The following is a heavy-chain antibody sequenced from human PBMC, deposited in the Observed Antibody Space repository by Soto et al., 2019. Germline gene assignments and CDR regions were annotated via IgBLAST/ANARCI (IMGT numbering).Heavy chain of an antibody. J-gene: IGHJ4*02. CDR2: IRSNGGT. CDR3: AMTGGLGY. D-gene: IGHD3-9*01. CDR1: GGSISGYY. V-gene: IGHV4-59*12. Sequence: QVELQESGPGLVKPSETLSLICTVSGGSISGYYWSWIRQPPGKGLEWIGYIRSNGGTNYNPSLXRXVXXSVDTSKNQVSLNLNSVTAADTAMYYCAMTGGLGYWGQGTLVTVSS.